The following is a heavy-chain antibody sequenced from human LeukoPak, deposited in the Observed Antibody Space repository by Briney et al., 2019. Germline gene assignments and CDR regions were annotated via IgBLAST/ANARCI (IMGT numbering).Heavy chain of an antibody. CDR1: GGSISSSSYY. V-gene: IGHV4-39*01. D-gene: IGHD4-11*01. Sequence: SETLSLTCTVSGGSISSSSYYWGWIRQPPGKGLEWIGSIYYSGSTYYNLSLKSRVTISVDTSKNQFSLKLSSVTAADTAVYYCARRTTVLDYWGQGTLVTVSS. CDR3: ARRTTVLDY. CDR2: IYYSGST. J-gene: IGHJ4*02.